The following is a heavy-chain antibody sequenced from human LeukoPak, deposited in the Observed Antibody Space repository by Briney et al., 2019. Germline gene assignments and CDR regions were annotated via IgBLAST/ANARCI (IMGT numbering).Heavy chain of an antibody. CDR3: ARAIAVAGRLEFDY. CDR2: ISAYSGNT. D-gene: IGHD6-19*01. V-gene: IGHV1-18*01. J-gene: IGHJ4*02. CDR1: GYTFTSYG. Sequence: GASVKVSCKASGYTFTSYGISWVRQAPGQGLEWMGWISAYSGNTNYAQKLQGRVTMTTDTSTSTAYMELRSLRSDDTAVYYCARAIAVAGRLEFDYWGQGTLVTVSS.